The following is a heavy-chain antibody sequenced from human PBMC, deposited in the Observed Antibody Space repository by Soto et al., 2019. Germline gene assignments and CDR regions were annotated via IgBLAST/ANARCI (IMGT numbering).Heavy chain of an antibody. CDR2: IKQDGSEK. CDR3: ARKGPGPPQVGGWYPDYFDY. Sequence: GGSLRLSCAASGFTFSSYWMSWVRQAPGKGLEWVANIKQDGSEKYYVDSVKGRFTISRDNAKNSLYLQMNSLRAEDTAVYYCARKGPGPPQVGGWYPDYFDYWGQGTLVTVSS. CDR1: GFTFSSYW. V-gene: IGHV3-7*01. D-gene: IGHD6-19*01. J-gene: IGHJ4*02.